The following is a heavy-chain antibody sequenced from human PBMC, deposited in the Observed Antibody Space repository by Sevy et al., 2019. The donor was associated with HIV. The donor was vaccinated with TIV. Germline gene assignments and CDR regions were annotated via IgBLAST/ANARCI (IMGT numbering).Heavy chain of an antibody. D-gene: IGHD3-10*01. CDR3: VRGNNLGELGYWFDP. V-gene: IGHV3-13*01. CDR1: GFTFSSYD. J-gene: IGHJ5*02. Sequence: GASLRLSCAASGFTFSSYDMHWVRQVTGQGLEWVSGIGIAGDTYYPGSVKGRFTISRENARNSLDLQMNSLRAGDTAVYYCVRGNNLGELGYWFDPWGQGTLVTVSS. CDR2: IGIAGDT.